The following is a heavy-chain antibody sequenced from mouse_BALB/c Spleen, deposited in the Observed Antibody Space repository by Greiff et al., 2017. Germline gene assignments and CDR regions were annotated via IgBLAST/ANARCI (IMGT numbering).Heavy chain of an antibody. J-gene: IGHJ3*01. CDR2: INSDGGST. CDR3: ASIYYDYDWFAY. Sequence: EVQLVESGGGLVQPGESLKLSCESTEYEFPSHDMSWVRKTPEKRLELVAAINSDGGSTYYPDTMERRFIISRDNTKKTLYLQMSSLRSEDTALYYCASIYYDYDWFAYWGQGTLVTVAA. V-gene: IGHV5-2*01. D-gene: IGHD2-4*01. CDR1: EYEFPSHD.